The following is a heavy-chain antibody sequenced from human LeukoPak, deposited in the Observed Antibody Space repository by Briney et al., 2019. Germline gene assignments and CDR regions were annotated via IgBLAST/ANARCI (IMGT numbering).Heavy chain of an antibody. CDR2: IRDSGEA. CDR3: ARDRAANQDWVEFDP. CDR1: GFRVSDYY. Sequence: GGSLRLSCAVSGFRVSDYYMSWARQAPGKGLEWVGLIRDSGEAFYADFARGRFAISRDESENTLYLQMNSLRVEDTAVYFCARDRAANQDWVEFDPWGQGTPVIVSS. D-gene: IGHD3/OR15-3a*01. V-gene: IGHV3-66*03. J-gene: IGHJ5*02.